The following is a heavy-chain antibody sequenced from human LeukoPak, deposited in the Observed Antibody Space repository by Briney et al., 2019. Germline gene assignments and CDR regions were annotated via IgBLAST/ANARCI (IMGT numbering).Heavy chain of an antibody. D-gene: IGHD1-26*01. CDR2: VNPNSGDT. CDR3: ARASGSYWWFDS. J-gene: IGHJ5*01. CDR1: GYTTTNNW. Sequence: ASVKVSCTSSGYTTTNNWMHWVRQAPGQGLEWMGCVNPNSGDTNYAQKFQGSVTMTRDTSISTVYMELSRLRSDDTAVYYCARASGSYWWFDSWGQGTLVTVSS. V-gene: IGHV1-2*02.